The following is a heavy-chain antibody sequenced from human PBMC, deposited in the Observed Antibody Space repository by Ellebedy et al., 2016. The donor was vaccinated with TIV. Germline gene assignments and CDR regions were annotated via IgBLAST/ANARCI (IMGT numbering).Heavy chain of an antibody. CDR2: ISAYNGNS. J-gene: IGHJ4*02. CDR3: ARGWRNYYDSSGYFDY. D-gene: IGHD3-22*01. Sequence: AASVKVSCKASGYTFTNYGISWVRQAPGQGLAWMGWISAYNGNSNYAQKFQGRVTMTTDTSTSTAYMELRSLRSDDTAVYFCARGWRNYYDSSGYFDYWGQGTLVTVSS. V-gene: IGHV1-18*01. CDR1: GYTFTNYG.